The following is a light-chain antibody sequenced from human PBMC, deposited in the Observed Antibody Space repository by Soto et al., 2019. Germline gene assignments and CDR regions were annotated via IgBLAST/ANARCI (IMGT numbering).Light chain of an antibody. J-gene: IGKJ4*01. CDR1: QSVSIK. V-gene: IGKV3-15*01. CDR3: QQYNDWPPQLT. Sequence: EIVMTQSPATLSVSPGERATVSCRASQSVSIKLAWYQQKPGQAPRLLIYAASTRATDILARFSGSGSGTEFTLTISSLQSEDSAVYYCQQYNDWPPQLTFGGGTKVEIK. CDR2: AAS.